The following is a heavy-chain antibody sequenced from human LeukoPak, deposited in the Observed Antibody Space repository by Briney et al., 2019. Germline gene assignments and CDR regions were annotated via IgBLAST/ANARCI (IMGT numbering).Heavy chain of an antibody. J-gene: IGHJ6*03. Sequence: SVKVSCKASGGTFSSYAISWVRQAPGQGLEWMGGIIPIFGTANYAQKFQGRVTITTDESTSTAYMELSSLRPEDTAVYYCATLSSSHYYYYYMDVWGKGTTVTVSS. CDR1: GGTFSSYA. D-gene: IGHD6-13*01. CDR3: ATLSSSHYYYYYMDV. V-gene: IGHV1-69*05. CDR2: IIPIFGTA.